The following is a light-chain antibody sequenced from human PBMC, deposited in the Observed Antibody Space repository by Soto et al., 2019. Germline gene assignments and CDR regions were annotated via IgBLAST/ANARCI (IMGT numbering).Light chain of an antibody. Sequence: QSALTQPASVSGSPGQSITISCTGTSSDIGSNNYVSWYRQHPGKAPKLMIYEVSNRPSGVSNHFSGSKSGNTASLTISGLQAEDEAVYYCSSYTTTTRLFGGGTKVTVL. V-gene: IGLV2-14*01. J-gene: IGLJ3*02. CDR3: SSYTTTTRL. CDR2: EVS. CDR1: SSDIGSNNY.